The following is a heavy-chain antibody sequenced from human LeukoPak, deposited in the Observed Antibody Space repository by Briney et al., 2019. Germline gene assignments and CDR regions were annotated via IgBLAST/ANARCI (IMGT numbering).Heavy chain of an antibody. CDR2: IRGKANSYAT. CDR1: EFTFSGSA. V-gene: IGHV3-73*01. Sequence: GGSLRLSCAASEFTFSGSAVHWVRQASGKGLEWVGRIRGKANSYATAYAASVKGRFTFSRDDSKNTAHLHMNSLKTEDTAVYYCTREFMDYWGQGTLVTVSS. D-gene: IGHD3-10*01. CDR3: TREFMDY. J-gene: IGHJ4*02.